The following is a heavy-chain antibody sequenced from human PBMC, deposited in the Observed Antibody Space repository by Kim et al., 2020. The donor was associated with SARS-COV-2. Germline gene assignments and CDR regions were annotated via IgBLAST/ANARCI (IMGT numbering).Heavy chain of an antibody. D-gene: IGHD3-10*01. CDR2: IYYSGST. CDR3: ARSKRYYSDY. CDR1: GGSIRSGGYY. J-gene: IGHJ4*01. V-gene: IGHV4-31*01. Sequence: SETLSLTCTVSGGSIRSGGYYWSWIRQNPGKGLEWIGYIYYSGSTYYNPYPKRALTISLDTSKNQVSLKLSAVTAADRAVYNCARSKRYYSDY.